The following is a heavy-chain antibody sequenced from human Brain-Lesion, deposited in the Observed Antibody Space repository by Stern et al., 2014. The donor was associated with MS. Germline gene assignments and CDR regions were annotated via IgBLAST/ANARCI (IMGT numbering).Heavy chain of an antibody. J-gene: IGHJ5*01. CDR2: VNNDGRRT. V-gene: IGHV3-74*01. CDR1: GFTFSNYW. CDR3: ARGERWFDS. Sequence: EVQLVESGGGLVQPGGSLRLSCAASGFTFSNYWMHWVRQAPGKGLVWVSRVNNDGRRTSYADSVKGRFTMSRDNAKNTLYLQMNSLRVEDTAIYYCARGERWFDSWGQGNLVTVSS.